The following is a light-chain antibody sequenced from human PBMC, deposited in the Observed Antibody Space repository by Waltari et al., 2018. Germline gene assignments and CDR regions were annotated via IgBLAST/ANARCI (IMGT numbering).Light chain of an antibody. V-gene: IGKV3-15*01. CDR3: QHFHSWPLT. Sequence: EIVMTQSPATLSVSPGERATLSCRASRNINNNLAWYHQIPGQAPRLLIYGASTRATGFPARFSGSGSGTEFTLTISSLQSEDFAVYYCQHFHSWPLTFGGGTKVEIK. CDR2: GAS. CDR1: RNINNN. J-gene: IGKJ4*01.